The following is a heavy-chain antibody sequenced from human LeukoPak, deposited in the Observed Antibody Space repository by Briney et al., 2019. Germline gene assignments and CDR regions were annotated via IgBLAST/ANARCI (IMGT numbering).Heavy chain of an antibody. J-gene: IGHJ6*02. CDR2: FDPEDGET. D-gene: IGHD5-18*01. CDR3: ARVLPQGPYYYHGMDV. Sequence: ASVKVSCKVSGYTLTELSMHWVRQAPGKGLEWMGGFDPEDGETIYAQKFQGRVTMTEDTSTDTAYMELSSLRSEDTAVYYCARVLPQGPYYYHGMDVWGQGTTVTVSS. V-gene: IGHV1-24*01. CDR1: GYTLTELS.